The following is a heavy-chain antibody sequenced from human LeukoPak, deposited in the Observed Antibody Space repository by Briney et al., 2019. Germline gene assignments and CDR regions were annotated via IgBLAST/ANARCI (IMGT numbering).Heavy chain of an antibody. CDR2: IDPSDSYT. D-gene: IGHD1-26*01. Sequence: GESLKISCKGSGYSFTSYWISWVRQMPGKGLEWMGRIDPSDSYTNYSPSFQGHVTISADKSISTAYLQWSSLKASDTAMYYCARQLIVPDDALDIWGQGTMVTVSS. CDR1: GYSFTSYW. J-gene: IGHJ3*02. V-gene: IGHV5-10-1*01. CDR3: ARQLIVPDDALDI.